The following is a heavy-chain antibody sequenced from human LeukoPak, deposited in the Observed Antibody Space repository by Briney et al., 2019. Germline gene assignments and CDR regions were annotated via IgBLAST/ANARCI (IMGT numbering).Heavy chain of an antibody. CDR1: GFTFSSYA. CDR3: ARAGSYGGILDY. D-gene: IGHD5-18*01. J-gene: IGHJ4*02. V-gene: IGHV3-23*01. CDR2: ISGSGGST. Sequence: GLSLRLSRASSGFTFSSYAMSWVSQAPAKGLEWVSTISGSGGSTYYADSVKGRFTISRDNSKNTPYLQMNSLRAEDTAVYYCARAGSYGGILDYWGQGTLVTVSS.